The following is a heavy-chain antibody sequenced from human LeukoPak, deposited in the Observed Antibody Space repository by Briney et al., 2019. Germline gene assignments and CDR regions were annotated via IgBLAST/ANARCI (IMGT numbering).Heavy chain of an antibody. CDR1: GYTFNDYF. V-gene: IGHV1-2*02. Sequence: ASVKVSCKTSGYTFNDYFIHWVRQAPGQGLEWMGWINPNSGGTNYAQKFQGRVTMTRDTSISTAYMELSRLRSDDTAVYYCAREVKLLWFGELTQYMDVWGKGTTVTISS. J-gene: IGHJ6*03. CDR2: INPNSGGT. D-gene: IGHD3-10*01. CDR3: AREVKLLWFGELTQYMDV.